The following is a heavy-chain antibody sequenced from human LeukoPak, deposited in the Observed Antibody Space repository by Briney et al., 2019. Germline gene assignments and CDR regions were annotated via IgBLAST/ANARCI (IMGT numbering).Heavy chain of an antibody. J-gene: IGHJ4*02. CDR3: ARICVGWAFDY. D-gene: IGHD6-19*01. Sequence: SGPALVKPRQTLTLTCTFYGFSLSRCGMRVSWIRQPPGKALEWLARIDWDDDKFYSTSLKTRLTISKDTAKNQVVLTMTNMDPVDTATYYCARICVGWAFDYWGQGTVVTVSS. CDR1: GFSLSRCGMR. CDR2: IDWDDDK. V-gene: IGHV2-70*04.